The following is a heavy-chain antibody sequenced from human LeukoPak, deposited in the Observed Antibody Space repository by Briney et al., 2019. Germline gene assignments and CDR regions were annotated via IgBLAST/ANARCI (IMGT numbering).Heavy chain of an antibody. CDR1: GGTFSSYA. CDR2: IIPIFGTA. Sequence: SVKFSCKASGGTFSSYAISWVRQAPGQGLEWMGGIIPIFGTANYAQKFQGRVTITADESTSTAYMELSSLRSEDTAVYYCARSLGAYCGGDCYPLFDYWGQGTLVTVSS. D-gene: IGHD2-21*01. J-gene: IGHJ4*02. V-gene: IGHV1-69*13. CDR3: ARSLGAYCGGDCYPLFDY.